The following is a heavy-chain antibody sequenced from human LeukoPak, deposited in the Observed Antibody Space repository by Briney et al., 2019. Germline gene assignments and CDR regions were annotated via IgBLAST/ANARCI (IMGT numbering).Heavy chain of an antibody. V-gene: IGHV1-2*02. J-gene: IGHJ6*02. CDR2: INPNSGGT. D-gene: IGHD3-3*01. Sequence: ASVKVSCKASGYTFTGYYMHWVRQAPGQGLEWMGWINPNSGGTNYAQKFQGRVTMTRDTSISTAYMELSRLRSDDTAVYYCARASKNTIFGVVTRNYGMDVWGQGTTVTVSS. CDR1: GYTFTGYY. CDR3: ARASKNTIFGVVTRNYGMDV.